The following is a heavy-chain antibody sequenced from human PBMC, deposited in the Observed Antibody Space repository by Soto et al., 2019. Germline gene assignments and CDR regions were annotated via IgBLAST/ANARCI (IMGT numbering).Heavy chain of an antibody. Sequence: GGSLRLSCAASGFTFSSYWMHWVRQAPGKGLVWVSRINSDGSSTSYADSVKGRFTISRDNAKNTLYLQMNSLRAEDTAVYYCARGINFWSGYLRSYYYYYMDVWGKRTTVTVSS. J-gene: IGHJ6*03. V-gene: IGHV3-74*01. CDR1: GFTFSSYW. CDR3: ARGINFWSGYLRSYYYYYMDV. D-gene: IGHD3-3*01. CDR2: INSDGSST.